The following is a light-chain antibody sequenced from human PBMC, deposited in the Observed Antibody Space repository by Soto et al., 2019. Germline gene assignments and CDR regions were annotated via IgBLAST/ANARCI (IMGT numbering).Light chain of an antibody. CDR3: QQYNNWPRT. V-gene: IGKV3-15*01. CDR1: QSVSSN. Sequence: EIVMTQSPDTRCVCRGERATLSCRASQSVSSNLAWYQQKPGQAPRLLIYGASTRATGIPARFSGSGSGTEFTLTSSSRQSEDFAVYSCQQYNNWPRTFGQGTKVDIK. CDR2: GAS. J-gene: IGKJ1*01.